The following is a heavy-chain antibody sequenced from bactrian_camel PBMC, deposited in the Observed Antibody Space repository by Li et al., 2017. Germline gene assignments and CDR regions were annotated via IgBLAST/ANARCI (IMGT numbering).Heavy chain of an antibody. D-gene: IGHD5*01. CDR1: GFTFSSCY. V-gene: IGHV3-2*01. Sequence: QLVESGGGSVQAGGSLTLSCAASGFTFSSCYMSWVRQAPGKGLEWVSSVYTGGGSTYYADSVKGRFTISKDNAKNTLYLQMNSLKPEDTAVYYCAADPSRELWVGYPPYKYWGQGTQVTVS. CDR3: AADPSRELWVGYPPYKY. J-gene: IGHJ4*01. CDR2: VYTGGGST.